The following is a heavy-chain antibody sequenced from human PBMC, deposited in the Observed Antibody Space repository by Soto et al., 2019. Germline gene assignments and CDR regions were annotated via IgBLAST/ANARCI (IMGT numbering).Heavy chain of an antibody. Sequence: GGSLRLSCAASGFTFSSYSMNWVRQAPGKGLEWVSYISSSGSTIYYADSVKGRFTISRDNAKNSLYLQMNSLRAEDTAVYYCARAGITGTKDYWGQGTLVTVSS. V-gene: IGHV3-48*04. D-gene: IGHD1-7*01. CDR2: ISSSGSTI. CDR1: GFTFSSYS. CDR3: ARAGITGTKDY. J-gene: IGHJ4*02.